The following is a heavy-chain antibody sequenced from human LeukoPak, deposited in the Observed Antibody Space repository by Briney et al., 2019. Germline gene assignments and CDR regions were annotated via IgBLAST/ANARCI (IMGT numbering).Heavy chain of an antibody. J-gene: IGHJ6*02. CDR2: ISYDGSRK. Sequence: GGSLRLSCAASGFTFSSYGVHWVRQAPGKGLDWVAVISYDGSRKYYADSVKGRFTISRDNSKNTLYLQMNSLRGEDTAVYYCVKDRRTEDYGMEVWGQGTTVTVSS. CDR3: VKDRRTEDYGMEV. D-gene: IGHD1-14*01. CDR1: GFTFSSYG. V-gene: IGHV3-30*18.